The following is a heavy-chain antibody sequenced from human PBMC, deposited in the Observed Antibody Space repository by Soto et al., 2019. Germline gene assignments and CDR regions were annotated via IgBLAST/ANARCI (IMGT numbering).Heavy chain of an antibody. J-gene: IGHJ4*02. CDR3: TTDPVTMIVVVPSSG. Sequence: PVVSMRLSCTAAGCTISTYSMHWVSQKPGKGLEWVSYISSSSSTIYYAAPVKGRFTISRDDSKNTLYLQMNSLKTEDTAVYYCTTDPVTMIVVVPSSGWGQGTLVTVSS. V-gene: IGHV3-48*01. CDR1: GCTISTYS. D-gene: IGHD3-22*01. CDR2: ISSSSSTI.